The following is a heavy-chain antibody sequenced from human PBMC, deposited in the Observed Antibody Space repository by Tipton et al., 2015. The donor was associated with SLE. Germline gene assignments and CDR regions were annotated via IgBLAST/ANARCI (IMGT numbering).Heavy chain of an antibody. D-gene: IGHD6-6*01. V-gene: IGHV4-34*01. CDR3: ARGGLGHSGSSALEWFQH. J-gene: IGHJ1*01. CDR2: INHSGST. CDR1: GGSFSGYY. Sequence: TLSLTCAVYGGSFSGYYWSWIRQPPGKGLEWIGEINHSGSTNYNPSLKSRVTISVDTSKNQFSLKLSSVTAADTAVYYRARGGLGHSGSSALEWFQHWGQGTLVTVSS.